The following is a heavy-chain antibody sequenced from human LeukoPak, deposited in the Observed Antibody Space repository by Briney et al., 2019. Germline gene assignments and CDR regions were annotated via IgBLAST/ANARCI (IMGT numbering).Heavy chain of an antibody. J-gene: IGHJ5*02. CDR2: IYHSGST. D-gene: IGHD2-15*01. CDR1: GGSISSSNW. V-gene: IGHV4-4*02. CDR3: ARIGYCSGGSCYRGWFDP. Sequence: SETLSLTCAVSGGSISSSNWWSWVRQPPGKGLEWIGEIYHSGSTNYNPSLKSRVTISVDTSKNQFSLKLSSVTAADTAVYYCARIGYCSGGSCYRGWFDPWGQGTLVTVSS.